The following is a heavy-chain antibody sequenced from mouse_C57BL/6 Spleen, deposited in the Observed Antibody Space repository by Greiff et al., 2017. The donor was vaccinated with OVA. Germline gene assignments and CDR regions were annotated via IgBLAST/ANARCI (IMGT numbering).Heavy chain of an antibody. CDR3: ARWNSNPYWYFDV. Sequence: QVQLQQPGAELVMPGASVKLSCKASGYTFTSYWMHWVKQRPGQGLEWIGEIDPSDSYTNYNQKFKGKSTLTVDKSSSTAYMQLSSLTSEDSAVYNCARWNSNPYWYFDVWGTGTTVTVSS. J-gene: IGHJ1*03. CDR1: GYTFTSYW. D-gene: IGHD2-5*01. CDR2: IDPSDSYT. V-gene: IGHV1-69*01.